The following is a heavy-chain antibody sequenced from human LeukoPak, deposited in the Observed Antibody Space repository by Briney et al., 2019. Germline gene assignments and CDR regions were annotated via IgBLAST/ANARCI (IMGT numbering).Heavy chain of an antibody. Sequence: GASVKVSCKASGYTFTSYYMHWVRQAPGQGLEWMGIINPSGGSTSYAQKFQGRVTMTRDMSTSTVYMELSSLRSEDTAVYYCARDHRRVVAADTSKHYFDYWGQGTLVTVSS. D-gene: IGHD2-15*01. CDR3: ARDHRRVVAADTSKHYFDY. J-gene: IGHJ4*02. CDR1: GYTFTSYY. CDR2: INPSGGST. V-gene: IGHV1-46*01.